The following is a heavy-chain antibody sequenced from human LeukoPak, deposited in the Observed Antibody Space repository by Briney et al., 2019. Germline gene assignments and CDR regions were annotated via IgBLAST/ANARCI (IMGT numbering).Heavy chain of an antibody. V-gene: IGHV1-69*05. CDR2: IIPIFGTA. D-gene: IGHD3-22*01. CDR1: GGTFSSYA. CDR3: ASRREYYYDSSGYYSTRDY. J-gene: IGHJ4*02. Sequence: SVKVSCKASGGTFSSYAISWVRQAPGQGLEWMGVIIPIFGTANYAQKFQGRATITTDESTSTAYMELSSLRSEDTAVYYCASRREYYYDSSGYYSTRDYWGQGTLVTVSS.